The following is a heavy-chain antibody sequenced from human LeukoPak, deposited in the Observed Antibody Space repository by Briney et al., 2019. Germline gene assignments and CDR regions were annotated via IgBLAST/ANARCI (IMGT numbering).Heavy chain of an antibody. V-gene: IGHV3-23*01. J-gene: IGHJ4*02. CDR1: GFTFSSYA. CDR3: AKRGDPGCCDDILTGYYYTSFGYYFDY. CDR2: ISGSGGNT. Sequence: GGSLRLSCAASGFTFSSYAMRWVRQAPGKGLEWVSAISGSGGNTYYAATVKGRCNIPRENSKSALYLQQNSMRAEDTAVYYCAKRGDPGCCDDILTGYYYTSFGYYFDYWGQGTLVTVSS. D-gene: IGHD3-9*01.